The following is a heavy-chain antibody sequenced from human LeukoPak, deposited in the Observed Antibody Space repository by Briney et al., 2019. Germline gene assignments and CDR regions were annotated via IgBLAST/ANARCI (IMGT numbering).Heavy chain of an antibody. CDR2: MNPNSGNT. J-gene: IGHJ6*03. D-gene: IGHD1-1*01. V-gene: IGHV1-8*03. CDR1: GYTFTSYD. CDR3: ARGTGTTLYYYYMDV. Sequence: GASVKVSCKASGYTFTSYDINWVRQATGQGLEWMGWMNPNSGNTGYAQKFQGRVTITRNTSISTAYMELSSLRSEDTAVYYCARGTGTTLYYYYMDVWGKGTTVTVSS.